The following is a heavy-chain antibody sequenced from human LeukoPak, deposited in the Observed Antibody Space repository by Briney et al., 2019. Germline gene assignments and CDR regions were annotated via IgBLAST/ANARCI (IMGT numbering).Heavy chain of an antibody. Sequence: GGSLRLSCAASGFTVSDYYMNWVRQAPGKGLEWVSSISDSGGSTFYADSVKGRFTISRDNSKNTLYLQMNSLWAEDTAVYYCAKGGDYGDYDATPFDYWGQGTLVTVSS. CDR2: ISDSGGST. D-gene: IGHD4-17*01. J-gene: IGHJ4*02. CDR1: GFTVSDYY. CDR3: AKGGDYGDYDATPFDY. V-gene: IGHV3-23*01.